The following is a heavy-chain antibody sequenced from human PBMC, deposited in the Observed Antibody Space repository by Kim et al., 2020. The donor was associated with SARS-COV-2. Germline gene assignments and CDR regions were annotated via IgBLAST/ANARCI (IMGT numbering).Heavy chain of an antibody. J-gene: IGHJ4*02. V-gene: IGHV3-30*01. CDR2: K. D-gene: IGHD6-6*01. Sequence: KNYADAVVGRLTISRDNSNNALYLQMNSLRVEDTAVYYCARGYSTSSEFDYWGQGTLVTVSS. CDR3: ARGYSTSSEFDY.